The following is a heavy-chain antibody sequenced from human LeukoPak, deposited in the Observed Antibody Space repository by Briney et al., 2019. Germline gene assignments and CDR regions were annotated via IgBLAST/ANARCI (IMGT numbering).Heavy chain of an antibody. V-gene: IGHV4-4*07. CDR1: GGSISSYY. CDR2: IYTSGST. CDR3: ARDRWGGGSGYYYYYYGMDV. D-gene: IGHD2-15*01. J-gene: IGHJ6*02. Sequence: SETLSLTCTVSGGSISSYYWSWIRQPAGKGLEWIGRIYTSGSTNYNPSLKSRVTMSVDTSKNQFSLKLSSVTAADTAVYYCARDRWGGGSGYYYYYYGMDVWGQGTTVTVS.